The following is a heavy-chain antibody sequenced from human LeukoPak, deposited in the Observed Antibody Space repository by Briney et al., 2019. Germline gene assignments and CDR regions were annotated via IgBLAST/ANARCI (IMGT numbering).Heavy chain of an antibody. V-gene: IGHV4-34*01. Sequence: SETLSLTCAVYGGSFSGYYWSWIRQPPGKGLEWIGEINHSKSTNYNPSLKSRVTISVDTSKNQFSLKLSSVTAADTAVYYCARETNYGDYGTGYYYYYYMDVWGKGTTVTISS. CDR2: INHSKST. CDR1: GGSFSGYY. CDR3: ARETNYGDYGTGYYYYYYMDV. D-gene: IGHD4-17*01. J-gene: IGHJ6*03.